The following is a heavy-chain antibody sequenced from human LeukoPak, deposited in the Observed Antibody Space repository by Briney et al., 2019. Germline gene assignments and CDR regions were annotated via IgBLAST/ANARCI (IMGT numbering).Heavy chain of an antibody. CDR1: GFTFDDYA. V-gene: IGHV4-59*08. CDR2: IYYSGST. J-gene: IGHJ4*02. Sequence: GSLRLSCAASGFTFDDYAMHWIRQPPGKGLEWTGYIYYSGSTNYNPSLKSRVTISVDTSKNQFSLKLSSVTAADTAIYYCARAVSGRFDYWGQGTLVTVSP. D-gene: IGHD6-19*01. CDR3: ARAVSGRFDY.